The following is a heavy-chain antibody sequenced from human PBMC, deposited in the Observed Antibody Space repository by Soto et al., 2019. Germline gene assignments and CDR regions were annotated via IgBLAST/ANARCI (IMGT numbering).Heavy chain of an antibody. V-gene: IGHV4-61*01. Sequence: SETLSLTCTVSGGSVSSGSYYWSWIRQPPGKGLEWIGYIYYSGSTNYNPSLKSRVTISVDTSKNQFSLKLSSVTAADTAVYYCARGEYYGSGSYPIDYWGQGTLVTVSS. J-gene: IGHJ4*02. D-gene: IGHD3-10*01. CDR2: IYYSGST. CDR1: GGSVSSGSYY. CDR3: ARGEYYGSGSYPIDY.